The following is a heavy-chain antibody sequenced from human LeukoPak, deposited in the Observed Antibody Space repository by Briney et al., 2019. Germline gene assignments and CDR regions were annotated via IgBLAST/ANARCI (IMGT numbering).Heavy chain of an antibody. J-gene: IGHJ3*02. CDR3: ARADGHYDFWSGYYSGSGAFDI. CDR1: GGSISSYY. D-gene: IGHD3-3*01. Sequence: SETLSLTCTVSGGSISSYYWSWIRQPPGKGLEWIGYIYYSGTTNYNPSLKSRVTISVDTSKNQFSLKLSSVTAADTAVYYCARADGHYDFWSGYYSGSGAFDIWGQGTMVTVSS. CDR2: IYYSGTT. V-gene: IGHV4-59*01.